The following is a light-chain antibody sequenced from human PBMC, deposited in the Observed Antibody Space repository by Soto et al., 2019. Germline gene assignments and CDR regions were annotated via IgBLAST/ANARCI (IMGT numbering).Light chain of an antibody. CDR3: QQSNSWIRT. J-gene: IGKJ1*01. V-gene: IGKV3-15*01. Sequence: EIVMTQSPATLSVSPGERATLSCRASQSVSSNLAWYQQKPGQAPRLLIYGASTRATGIPARFSGSGSGTDFTFTFISLQSEDFAVYYCQQSNSWIRTLGQRSKVDIK. CDR2: GAS. CDR1: QSVSSN.